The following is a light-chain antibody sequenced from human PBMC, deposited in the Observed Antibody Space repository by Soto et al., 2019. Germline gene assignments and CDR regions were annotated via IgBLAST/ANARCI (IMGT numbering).Light chain of an antibody. CDR2: GAS. Sequence: ETVMTQSPDTLSLSPGERATLSCRASQSVSSYLAWYQQKPGQAPRLLIYGASRRATGFPARFSGSGSGTDFTLTISSLQSEDFAVYYCQQYDNWPWTFGQGTKVDIK. CDR1: QSVSSY. V-gene: IGKV3-15*01. CDR3: QQYDNWPWT. J-gene: IGKJ1*01.